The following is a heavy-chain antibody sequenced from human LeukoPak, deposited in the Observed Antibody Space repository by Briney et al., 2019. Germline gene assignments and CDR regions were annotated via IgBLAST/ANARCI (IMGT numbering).Heavy chain of an antibody. V-gene: IGHV4-34*01. CDR2: INHSGST. J-gene: IGHJ4*02. CDR3: AKGRGKLRFLGWLLST. CDR1: GGSFSGYY. D-gene: IGHD3-3*01. Sequence: PSETLSLTCAVYGGSFSGYYWSWIRQPPGKGLEWIGEINHSGSTNYNPSLKSRVTISVDTSKNQFSLKLSSVTAADTAVYYCAKGRGKLRFLGWLLSTWGQGTLVTVSS.